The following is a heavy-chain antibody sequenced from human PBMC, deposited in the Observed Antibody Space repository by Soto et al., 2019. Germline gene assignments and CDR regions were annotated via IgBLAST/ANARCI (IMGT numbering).Heavy chain of an antibody. J-gene: IGHJ5*02. CDR3: SRPYSSSRYFDP. V-gene: IGHV3-7*01. Sequence: GWSLRLSCVASGFTFSKSWMNWVRQAPGKGLQWVANINQDGSEKSYVDSVKGRFTISRDNARNSLFLQMDSLGVDDTAVYFCSRPYSSSRYFDPWGQGTLVTVSS. CDR2: INQDGSEK. CDR1: GFTFSKSW. D-gene: IGHD6-13*01.